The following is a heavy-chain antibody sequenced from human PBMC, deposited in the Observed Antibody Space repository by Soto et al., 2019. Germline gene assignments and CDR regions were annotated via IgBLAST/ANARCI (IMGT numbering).Heavy chain of an antibody. J-gene: IGHJ4*02. D-gene: IGHD6-13*01. CDR2: ISGSGGST. V-gene: IGHV3-23*01. Sequence: HPGGSLRLSCAASGLTVSSSYMSWVRQAPGKGLEWVSAISGSGGSTYYADSVKGRFTISRDNSKNTLYLQMNSLRVEDTAVYYCAKLGIIAAANDYWGQGTLVTVSS. CDR3: AKLGIIAAANDY. CDR1: GLTVSSSY.